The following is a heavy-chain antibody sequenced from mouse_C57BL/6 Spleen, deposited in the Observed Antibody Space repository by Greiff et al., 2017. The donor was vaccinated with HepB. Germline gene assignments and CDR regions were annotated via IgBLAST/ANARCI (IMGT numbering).Heavy chain of an antibody. Sequence: VQLQQPGAELVRPGSSVKLSCKASGYNFTSYWMHWVKQRPIQGLEWIGNIDPSDSETHYNQKFKDKATLTVDKSSSTAYMQLSSLTSEDSAVYYCARIYYGNYDYWGQGTTLTVSS. CDR1: GYNFTSYW. J-gene: IGHJ2*01. V-gene: IGHV1-52*01. CDR2: IDPSDSET. D-gene: IGHD2-1*01. CDR3: ARIYYGNYDY.